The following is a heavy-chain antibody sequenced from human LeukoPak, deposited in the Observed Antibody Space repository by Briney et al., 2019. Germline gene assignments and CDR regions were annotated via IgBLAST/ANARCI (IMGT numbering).Heavy chain of an antibody. CDR3: AREQGMVRGSWFDP. D-gene: IGHD3-10*01. CDR2: ISGRGTST. Sequence: PGGSLRLSCAASGFTFSDNGMSWVRQAPGKGLEWVSGISGRGTSTSYADSVKGRFTISRDNAKNSLYLQMNSLRAEDTALYYCAREQGMVRGSWFDPWGQGTLVTVSS. V-gene: IGHV3-20*04. J-gene: IGHJ5*02. CDR1: GFTFSDNG.